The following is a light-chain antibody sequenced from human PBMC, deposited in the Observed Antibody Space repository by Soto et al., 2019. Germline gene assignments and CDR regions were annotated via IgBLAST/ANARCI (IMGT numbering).Light chain of an antibody. J-gene: IGKJ2*01. CDR2: DAS. CDR3: QQYDSSPPMFT. CDR1: QSVSSTR. Sequence: EIVLTQSPRTLSLSPGERATLSCRASQSVSSTRLAWYQQKPGQAPRLLIYDASRRATGVPDRFSGSGSGTAFALSISRLEPEDSAVYFCQQYDSSPPMFTFGQGTKLEIK. V-gene: IGKV3-20*01.